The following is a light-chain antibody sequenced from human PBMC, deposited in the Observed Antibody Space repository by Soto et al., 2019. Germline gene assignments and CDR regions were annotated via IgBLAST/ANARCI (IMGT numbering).Light chain of an antibody. J-gene: IGKJ3*01. CDR1: QNIYSN. CDR3: LQYHNLWA. V-gene: IGKV3-15*01. Sequence: IVMPQSPATLSVSPGESSTLSCRASQNIYSNVAWYQQRPGQAPRLLIYRASTRATGIPARFSGSGSGTEFTLTISSLQSEDFTVYSCLQYHNLWAFGPGNKVDIK. CDR2: RAS.